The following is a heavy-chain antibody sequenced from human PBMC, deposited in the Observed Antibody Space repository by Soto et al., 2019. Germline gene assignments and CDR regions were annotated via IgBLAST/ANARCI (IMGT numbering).Heavy chain of an antibody. CDR3: TRVRGYYDSSGFDY. J-gene: IGHJ4*02. CDR2: ISGGGGSTI. CDR1: GFTFSDYY. Sequence: PGGSLRLSCAASGFTFSDYYMSWIRQAPGKGLEWVSYISGGGGSTIQYADSVKGRFTISRDNAKNSLYLQTNSLRVADTAVYYCTRVRGYYDSSGFDYWGQGTPVTVSS. V-gene: IGHV3-11*01. D-gene: IGHD3-22*01.